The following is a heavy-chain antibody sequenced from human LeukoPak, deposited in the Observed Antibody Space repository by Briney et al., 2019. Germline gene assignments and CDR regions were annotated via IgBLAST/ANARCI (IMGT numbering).Heavy chain of an antibody. J-gene: IGHJ5*02. D-gene: IGHD2-15*01. CDR2: IYSGGST. CDR3: ARSLGYCSGGSCYRGFDP. CDR1: GFTVSSNY. Sequence: GGSLRLSCAASGFTVSSNYMSWVRQAPGKGLEGVSVIYSGGSTYYSASVKGRFTISRDNSKNTLYLQMNSLRAEDTAVYYSARSLGYCSGGSCYRGFDPWGQGTLVTVSS. V-gene: IGHV3-53*01.